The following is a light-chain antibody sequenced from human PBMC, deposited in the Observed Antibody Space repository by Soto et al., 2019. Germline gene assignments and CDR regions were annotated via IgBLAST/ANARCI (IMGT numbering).Light chain of an antibody. V-gene: IGKV1-5*03. J-gene: IGKJ1*01. CDR1: QSISSW. Sequence: DIQMTPSPSTLSASVVDIVNITCRASQSISSWLAWYQQKPGKAPKLLIYKASSLESGVPSRFSGSGSGTEFTLTISSLQPDDFATYYCQQYNSYSWTFGQGTTGDIK. CDR3: QQYNSYSWT. CDR2: KAS.